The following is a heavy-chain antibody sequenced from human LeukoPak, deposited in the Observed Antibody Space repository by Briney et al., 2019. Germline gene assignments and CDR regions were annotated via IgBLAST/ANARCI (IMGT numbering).Heavy chain of an antibody. CDR3: ARVQGGVLGIRYYYYGMDV. CDR1: GFTFSDYY. Sequence: GGSLRLSCAASGFTFSDYYMSWIRQAPGKGLEWVSYISSSGSTIYYADSVKGRFTISRDSAKNSLYLQMNSLRAEDTAVYYCARVQGGVLGIRYYYYGMDVWGQGTTVTVSS. J-gene: IGHJ6*02. V-gene: IGHV3-11*01. CDR2: ISSSGSTI. D-gene: IGHD3-16*01.